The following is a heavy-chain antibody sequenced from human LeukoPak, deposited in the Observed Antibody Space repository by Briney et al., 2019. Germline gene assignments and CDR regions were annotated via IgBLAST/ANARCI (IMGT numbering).Heavy chain of an antibody. CDR1: GLSFSTSW. J-gene: IGHJ4*02. CDR2: SSHSGRT. Sequence: GSLRLSCAVSGLSFSTSWMDWIRQPPGKGLEWIGESSHSGRTHYNPSLKSRVTISVDTSKNQFSLKLSSVTAADTAVYYCASWGYISSGPEYWGQGTLVTVSS. CDR3: ASWGYISSGPEY. V-gene: IGHV4-4*02. D-gene: IGHD6-6*01.